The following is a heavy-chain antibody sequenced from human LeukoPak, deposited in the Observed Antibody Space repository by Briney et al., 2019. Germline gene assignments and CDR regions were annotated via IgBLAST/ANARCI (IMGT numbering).Heavy chain of an antibody. CDR1: GGSFSGYY. CDR3: ARAEINDYSRY. D-gene: IGHD4-11*01. CDR2: INHSGST. Sequence: PSETLSLTCAVYGGSFSGYYWSWIRQPPGKGLDWIGEINHSGSTNYNPSLKSRVTLSIDTSKNQFSLKLSTVTAADSALYYCARAEINDYSRYWGQGIPVIVSS. J-gene: IGHJ4*02. V-gene: IGHV4-34*01.